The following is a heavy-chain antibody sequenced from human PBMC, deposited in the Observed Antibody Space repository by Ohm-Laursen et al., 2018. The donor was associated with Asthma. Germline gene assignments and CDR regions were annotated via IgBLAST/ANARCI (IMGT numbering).Heavy chain of an antibody. CDR1: GFTFEEYA. CDR2: ISWRSGSI. Sequence: SLRLSCAASGFTFEEYAMHWVRQAPGKGLEWVSVISWRSGSIDYADSVKGRFTIPRDNAKNSLYLQMNSLRAEDTALYYCAKPKYGSGSYYPDAFDIWGQGTMVTVSS. CDR3: AKPKYGSGSYYPDAFDI. D-gene: IGHD3-10*01. J-gene: IGHJ3*02. V-gene: IGHV3-9*01.